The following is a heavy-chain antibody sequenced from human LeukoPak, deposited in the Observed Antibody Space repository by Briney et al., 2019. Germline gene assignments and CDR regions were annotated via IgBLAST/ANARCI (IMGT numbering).Heavy chain of an antibody. D-gene: IGHD2-2*01. J-gene: IGHJ6*03. V-gene: IGHV1-2*02. CDR2: INPNSGGT. Sequence: ASVKVSCKASGYTFTGYYMHWVRQAPGQGLEWMGWINPNSGGTNYAQKFQGRVTMTRDTSISTAYMELSRLRSDDTAVYYCARVVVVVPAAPYAFYYYYYYMDVWGKGTTVTVSS. CDR3: ARVVVVVPAAPYAFYYYYYYMDV. CDR1: GYTFTGYY.